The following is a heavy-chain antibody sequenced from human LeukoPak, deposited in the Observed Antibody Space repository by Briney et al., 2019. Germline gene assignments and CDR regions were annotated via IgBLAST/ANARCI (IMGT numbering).Heavy chain of an antibody. CDR2: ITDNGRT. D-gene: IGHD3-22*01. Sequence: GGSLRLSCAVSGITLSNYGMSWVRQAPGKGLDWVAGITDNGRTTYADSVKGRYTISRDNPKNTLYLQMNSLRAEDTAVYFCAKRGVVIRVILVGFHKEAYYFDSWGQGALVTASS. J-gene: IGHJ4*02. V-gene: IGHV3-23*01. CDR1: GITLSNYG. CDR3: AKRGVVIRVILVGFHKEAYYFDS.